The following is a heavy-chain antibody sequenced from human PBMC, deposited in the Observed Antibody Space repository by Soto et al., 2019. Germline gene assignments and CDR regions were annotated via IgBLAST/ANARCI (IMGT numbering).Heavy chain of an antibody. CDR3: ALGLITYNYDSSGHPADY. Sequence: GDSLKISCKGSGYSFTSYWISWVRQMLGKGLGWMGRIDVSDSYTTYSPSFQGHVTISADNSISTAYRQWISLQASDTAMYYCALGLITYNYDSSGHPADYWGQGSLVTIAS. J-gene: IGHJ4*02. V-gene: IGHV5-10-1*01. CDR1: GYSFTSYW. CDR2: IDVSDSYT. D-gene: IGHD3-22*01.